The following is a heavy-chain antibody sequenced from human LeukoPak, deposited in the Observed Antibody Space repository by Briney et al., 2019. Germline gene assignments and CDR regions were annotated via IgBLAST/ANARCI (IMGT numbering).Heavy chain of an antibody. D-gene: IGHD5-12*01. CDR3: VKGRVGYVKHKTFDY. CDR2: IKHDGSEA. CDR1: GFTFSSYW. J-gene: IGHJ4*02. Sequence: GESLRLSCAASGFTFSSYWMSWVSQPPGKGLEWVANIKHDGSEAYYVASVKGRFTISKDNARNSVFLQMNSLRTEDTATYYCVKGRVGYVKHKTFDYWGQGNLVTVSS. V-gene: IGHV3-7*01.